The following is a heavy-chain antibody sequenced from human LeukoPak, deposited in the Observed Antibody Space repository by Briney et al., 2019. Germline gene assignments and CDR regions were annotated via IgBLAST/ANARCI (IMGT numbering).Heavy chain of an antibody. V-gene: IGHV4-30-2*01. CDR2: IYHSGST. CDR1: GGSISSGGYY. CDR3: ARETSDIVVVPAAPD. D-gene: IGHD2-2*01. Sequence: SETLSLTCTVSGGSISSGGYYWSWIRQPPGKGLEWIGYIYHSGSTYYNPSLKSRVTISVDRSKNQFSLKLSSVTAADTAVYYCARETSDIVVVPAAPDWGQGTLVTV. J-gene: IGHJ4*02.